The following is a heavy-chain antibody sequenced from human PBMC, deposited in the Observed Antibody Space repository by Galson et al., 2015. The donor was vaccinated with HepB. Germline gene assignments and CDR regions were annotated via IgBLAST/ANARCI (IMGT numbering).Heavy chain of an antibody. V-gene: IGHV6-1*01. J-gene: IGHJ4*02. D-gene: IGHD2-15*01. CDR3: ARERGSGSTGPYFDY. CDR1: GDSVSSNSAA. CDR2: TYYRSKWYN. Sequence: CAISGDSVSSNSAALNWIRQSPSRGLEWLGRTYYRSKWYNDYAVSVKSRITINPDTSKNQFSLQLNSMTPEDTAVYYCARERGSGSTGPYFDYWGQGTLVTVSS.